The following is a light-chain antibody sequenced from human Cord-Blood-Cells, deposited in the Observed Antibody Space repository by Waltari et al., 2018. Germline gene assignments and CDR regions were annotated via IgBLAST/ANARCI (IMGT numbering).Light chain of an antibody. CDR2: DAS. J-gene: IGKJ2*01. V-gene: IGKV3-11*01. CDR1: QSVSSY. Sequence: EIVLTQSPATLSLSPGERATLSCRASQSVSSYLAWYQQKPGQAPRLLIYDASNRAHGIPASFRGSESGTDFTLTISSLEPEDFAVYYCQRRSNWPPYTFGQGTKLEIK. CDR3: QRRSNWPPYT.